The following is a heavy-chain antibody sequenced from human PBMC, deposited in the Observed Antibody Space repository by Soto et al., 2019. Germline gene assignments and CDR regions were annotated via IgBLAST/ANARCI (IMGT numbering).Heavy chain of an antibody. CDR2: ISAYNGNT. CDR1: GYRFTSYG. CDR3: GMGLWLYAFDI. J-gene: IGHJ3*02. V-gene: IGHV1-18*04. D-gene: IGHD5-12*01. Sequence: ASVKVSCKASGYRFTSYGISWVRQAPGQGLEWMGWISAYNGNTNSPQKLQGRVTMTTDTSTSTAYMELRSLRSDDTAVYDCGMGLWLYAFDIWGQGTMVTVSS.